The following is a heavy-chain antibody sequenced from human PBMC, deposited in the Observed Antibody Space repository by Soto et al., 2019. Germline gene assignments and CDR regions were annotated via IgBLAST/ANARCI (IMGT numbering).Heavy chain of an antibody. CDR3: ARAIYVATYDY. V-gene: IGHV3-66*01. CDR1: GFTVSSNY. D-gene: IGHD3-16*01. Sequence: GVLRLSCAASGFTVSSNYMSWVRQAPGKGLEWVSVIYSGGSTYYADSVKGRFTISRDNSKNTLYLQMNSLRAEDTAVYYCARAIYVATYDYWGKGTLVTVSS. J-gene: IGHJ4*02. CDR2: IYSGGST.